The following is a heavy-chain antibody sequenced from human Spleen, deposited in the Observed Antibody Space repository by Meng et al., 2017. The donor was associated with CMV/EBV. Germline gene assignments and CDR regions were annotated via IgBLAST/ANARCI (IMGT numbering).Heavy chain of an antibody. CDR2: IYSGGSST. CDR3: ARERSSGGFDY. CDR1: GFTFSSYA. D-gene: IGHD2-15*01. J-gene: IGHJ4*02. Sequence: GESLKISCAASGFTFSSYAMSWVRQAPGKGLEWVSVIYSGGSSTYYADSVKGRFTISRDNSKNTLYLQMNSLRAEDTAVYYCARERSSGGFDYWGQGTLVTVSS. V-gene: IGHV3-23*03.